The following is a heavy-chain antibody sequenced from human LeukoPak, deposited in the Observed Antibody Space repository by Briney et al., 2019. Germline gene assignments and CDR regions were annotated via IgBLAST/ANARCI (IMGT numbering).Heavy chain of an antibody. CDR1: GGFISSYY. Sequence: SETLSLTCTVSGGFISSYYWSWIRQPPGKGLEWIGYIYYSGSTKYNPSLKSRVAISVDTSKNQFSLKLSSVTAADTAVYYCARLAGIYTPLDPWGQGTLVTVSS. D-gene: IGHD1-14*01. CDR2: IYYSGST. V-gene: IGHV4-59*01. CDR3: ARLAGIYTPLDP. J-gene: IGHJ5*02.